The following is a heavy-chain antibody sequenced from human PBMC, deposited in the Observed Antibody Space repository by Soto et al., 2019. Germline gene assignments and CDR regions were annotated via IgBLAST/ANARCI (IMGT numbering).Heavy chain of an antibody. D-gene: IGHD1-1*01. V-gene: IGHV3-30*18. CDR1: GFTFSSYG. J-gene: IGHJ4*02. CDR3: AKDVYRQLELESPPDY. Sequence: QVQLVESGGGVVQPGRSLRLSCAASGFTFSSYGMHWVRQAPGKGLEWVAVISYDGSNKYYEDSVKGRFTISRDNSKNTLHLQMNSLRAEDTAVYYCAKDVYRQLELESPPDYWGQGTLVTVSS. CDR2: ISYDGSNK.